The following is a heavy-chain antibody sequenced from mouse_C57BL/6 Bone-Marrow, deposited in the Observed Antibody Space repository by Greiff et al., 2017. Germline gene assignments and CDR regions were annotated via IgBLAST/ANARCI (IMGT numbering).Heavy chain of an antibody. V-gene: IGHV1-36*01. Sequence: EVKLLESGPVLVKPGPSVKISCKASGFTFTDYYMHWVKQSHGKSLEWIGLVYPYNGVTSYNQKFKGKAKLTVDTSSSTAYMELNSLTSEDSAVYYCASGGHLLLRYYFDCWGQGTTHTVSS. CDR3: ASGGHLLLRYYFDC. D-gene: IGHD1-1*01. CDR1: GFTFTDYY. CDR2: VYPYNGVT. J-gene: IGHJ2*01.